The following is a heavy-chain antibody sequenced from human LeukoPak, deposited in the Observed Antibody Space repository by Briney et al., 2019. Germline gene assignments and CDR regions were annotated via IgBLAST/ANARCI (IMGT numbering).Heavy chain of an antibody. J-gene: IGHJ4*02. Sequence: GSLRLSFSASGXIFSSYDMSWVRPAPGKGLEWVSSISGSGDRTIYADSVRGRLTICRDKSKNTLYLQMSSLRAEDTAVYYCAKVPQPDYYFDYWGQGSLVAVSS. V-gene: IGHV3-23*01. CDR3: AKVPQPDYYFDY. CDR2: ISGSGDRT. CDR1: GXIFSSYD.